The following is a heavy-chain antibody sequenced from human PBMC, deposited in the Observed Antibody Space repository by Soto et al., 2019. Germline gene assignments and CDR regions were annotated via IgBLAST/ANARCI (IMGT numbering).Heavy chain of an antibody. CDR1: GGSFSGYY. CDR3: ARGGIVFSCVGYHCDLHAV. D-gene: IGHD6-25*01. CDR2: INHSGST. J-gene: IGHJ6*01. Sequence: SETLSLTCAVYGGSFSGYYWSWIRQPPGKGLEWIGEINHSGSTNYNPSLKSRVTISVDTSKNQFSLKLSSVTAADTAVYYCARGGIVFSCVGYHCDLHAVRRQGTTVPVSS. V-gene: IGHV4-34*01.